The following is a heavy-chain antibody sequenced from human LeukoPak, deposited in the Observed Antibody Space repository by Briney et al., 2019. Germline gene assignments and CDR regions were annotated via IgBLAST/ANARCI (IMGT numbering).Heavy chain of an antibody. Sequence: GGSLRLSCAASGFTFSSYWMSWVRQAPGKGLEWVANITQDGSEKYYVDSVKGRFTISRDNAKNSLYLQMNSLRAEDTAVYYCARFIRFLEWLPLDYWGQGTLVTVSS. D-gene: IGHD3-3*01. CDR3: ARFIRFLEWLPLDY. J-gene: IGHJ4*02. CDR2: ITQDGSEK. CDR1: GFTFSSYW. V-gene: IGHV3-7*01.